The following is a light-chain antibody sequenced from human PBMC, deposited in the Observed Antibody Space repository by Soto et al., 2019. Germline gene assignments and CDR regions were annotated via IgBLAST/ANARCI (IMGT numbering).Light chain of an antibody. CDR3: QQYGSSPPLT. CDR1: QSVGSNS. Sequence: EFVLTQSPGTLSLSPGERATLSCRASQSVGSNSLAWYQQKPGQAPRIPIYGASTRATGIPDRFSGSGSGTDFTLTISRLEPEDFAVYYWQQYGSSPPLTFGGGTKVEIK. V-gene: IGKV3-20*01. J-gene: IGKJ4*01. CDR2: GAS.